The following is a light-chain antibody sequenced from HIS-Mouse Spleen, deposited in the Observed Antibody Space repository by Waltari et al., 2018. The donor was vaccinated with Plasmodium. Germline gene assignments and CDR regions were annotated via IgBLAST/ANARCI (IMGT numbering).Light chain of an antibody. CDR2: AAS. CDR1: QSISNY. V-gene: IGKV1-39*01. Sequence: DIQMTQSPSSLSASVVDRVTTTCPASQSISNYLNWYQQKPGKAPKYLIYAASTLQSGVPSRFSGSGSGTDFTLTISSLQPEDFATYYCQQSYSTWTFGQGTKVEIK. CDR3: QQSYSTWT. J-gene: IGKJ1*01.